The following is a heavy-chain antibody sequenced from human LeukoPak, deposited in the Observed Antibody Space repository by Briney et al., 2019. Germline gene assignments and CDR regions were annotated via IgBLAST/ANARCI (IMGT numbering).Heavy chain of an antibody. CDR2: ISNDGSNK. Sequence: PGRSLRLSCAASGFTFSNYGMHWVRQAPGKGLEWVAIISNDGSNKYYADSVQGRFTISRDNSKNTLYLQMNSLRAEDTAVYYCAKDFALELGIFDYWGRGTLVTVSS. CDR3: AKDFALELGIFDY. D-gene: IGHD1-26*01. CDR1: GFTFSNYG. J-gene: IGHJ4*02. V-gene: IGHV3-30*18.